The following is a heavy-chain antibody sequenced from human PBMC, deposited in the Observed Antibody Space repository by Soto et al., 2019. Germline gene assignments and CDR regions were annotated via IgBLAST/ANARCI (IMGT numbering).Heavy chain of an antibody. CDR2: ISYEGSNT. V-gene: IGHV3-30-3*01. CDR3: ARVSPGNNLYYFSGLDV. Sequence: QVHLVESGGGVAQPGRSLRLSCVASGFTFDTYGIHWVRQAPGKGLQWVALISYEGSNTYYADSVRGRFTISRDNSKNTLYLQINALRPGDTGLYYCARVSPGNNLYYFSGLDVWGRGTSVTVSS. CDR1: GFTFDTYG. D-gene: IGHD1-1*01. J-gene: IGHJ6*02.